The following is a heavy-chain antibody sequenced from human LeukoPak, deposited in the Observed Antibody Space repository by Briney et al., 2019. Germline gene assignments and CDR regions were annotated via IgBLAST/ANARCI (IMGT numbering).Heavy chain of an antibody. D-gene: IGHD3-3*01. Sequence: PGGSLRLSCAASGFTFSSYGMHWVRQAPGKGLEWVAFIRYDGSNKYYADSVKGRFTISRDNSKNTLYLQMNSLRAEDMAVYYCARDTSRGFSGFCDYWGQGTLVTVSS. CDR2: IRYDGSNK. CDR3: ARDTSRGFSGFCDY. CDR1: GFTFSSYG. J-gene: IGHJ4*02. V-gene: IGHV3-30*02.